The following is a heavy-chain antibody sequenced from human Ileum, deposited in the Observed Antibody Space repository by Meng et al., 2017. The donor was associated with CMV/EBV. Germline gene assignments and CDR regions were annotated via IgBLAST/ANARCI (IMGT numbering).Heavy chain of an antibody. CDR1: GGPINKYY. Sequence: SETLSLTCTPSGGPINKYYWSWTRQTPGKGLEWIGYVQNGGTTNYNPSLKNRVSFSVDTSKNQFTLKLNSVTTADTAVYYCARGKDKLLLWFGETHFMTSFDLWGQGSLVTVSS. V-gene: IGHV4-59*01. J-gene: IGHJ5*02. CDR2: VQNGGTT. CDR3: ARGKDKLLLWFGETHFMTSFDL. D-gene: IGHD3-10*01.